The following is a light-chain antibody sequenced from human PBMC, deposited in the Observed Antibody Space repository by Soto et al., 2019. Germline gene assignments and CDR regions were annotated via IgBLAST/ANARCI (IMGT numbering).Light chain of an antibody. V-gene: IGKV3-20*01. CDR2: GAS. CDR1: QSVSNNY. Sequence: LVTQYPGTLSRSPGERAPLSCRASQSVSNNYLAWYQQKPGQAPRLLIYGASNRATGIPDRFSGSGSGTDFTLTISRLEPEDFAVYYCQQYGSSGTFGQGTKVDIK. CDR3: QQYGSSGT. J-gene: IGKJ1*01.